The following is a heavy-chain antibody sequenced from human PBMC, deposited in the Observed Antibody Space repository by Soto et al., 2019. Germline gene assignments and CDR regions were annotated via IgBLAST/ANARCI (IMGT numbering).Heavy chain of an antibody. CDR2: IGTAGDT. D-gene: IGHD3-16*01. Sequence: EVQLVESGGGLVQPGGSLRLSCAASGFTFSSCDMHWVRQSTGKGLEWVSGIGTAGDTYYPDSVRGRFTISREDAKNSLYLQMNNLRVEDTDVYYCARAIERGRRGSVAYDYWGRGTLVTVSS. CDR1: GFTFSSCD. J-gene: IGHJ4*02. V-gene: IGHV3-13*01. CDR3: ARAIERGRRGSVAYDY.